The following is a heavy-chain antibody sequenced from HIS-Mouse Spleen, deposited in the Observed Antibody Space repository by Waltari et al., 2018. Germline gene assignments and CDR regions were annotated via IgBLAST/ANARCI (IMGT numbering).Heavy chain of an antibody. CDR1: GGSISSSSYY. J-gene: IGHJ2*01. V-gene: IGHV4-39*07. CDR3: AREIPYSSSWYDWYFDL. D-gene: IGHD6-13*01. CDR2: ISYSGST. Sequence: QLQLQESGPGLVKPSETLSLTCTVSGGSISSSSYYWGWIRQPPGKGRDWIGSISYSGSTYYNPSLKSRVTISVDTSKNQFSLKLSSVTAAETAVYYCAREIPYSSSWYDWYFDLWGRGTLVTVSS.